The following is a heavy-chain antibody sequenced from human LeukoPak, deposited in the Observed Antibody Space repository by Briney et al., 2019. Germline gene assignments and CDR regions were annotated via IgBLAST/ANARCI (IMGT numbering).Heavy chain of an antibody. J-gene: IGHJ4*02. D-gene: IGHD7-27*01. Sequence: GGSLRLSCAASEFTFSSYAMSWVRQAPGKGLDWVSAISGSGASTYYADSVKGRFTISRDNSKNTLYLQMNSLRAEDTALYYCAKAGASGPDYYFDYWGQGTLVTVSS. V-gene: IGHV3-23*01. CDR3: AKAGASGPDYYFDY. CDR2: ISGSGAST. CDR1: EFTFSSYA.